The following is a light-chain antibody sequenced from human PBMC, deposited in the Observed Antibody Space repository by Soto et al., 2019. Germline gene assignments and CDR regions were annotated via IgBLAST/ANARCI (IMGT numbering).Light chain of an antibody. Sequence: EIVLTQSPGTLSLFPGERATLSCRATESVTSSYLAWYQHKPGQAPRLLIYGASSRATGIPDRFSGSGSGTDFTLSISRLEPEGFAVYYCQQYATSPWTFGQGTKVEI. CDR1: ESVTSSY. CDR2: GAS. J-gene: IGKJ1*01. V-gene: IGKV3-20*01. CDR3: QQYATSPWT.